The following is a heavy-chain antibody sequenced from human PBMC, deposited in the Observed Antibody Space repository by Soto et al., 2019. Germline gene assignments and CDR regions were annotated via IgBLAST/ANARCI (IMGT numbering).Heavy chain of an antibody. CDR3: ASAGLGMAVARLFYTYAMDV. CDR1: GDSISSGGYY. J-gene: IGHJ6*01. CDR2: IYYNGNT. V-gene: IGHV4-31*03. Sequence: QVQLQESGPGLVKPSQTLSLTCTVSGDSISSGGYYWNWVRQHPGKGLEWIGFIYYNGNTYYNPSLKSRVTLSVDTSTTQFSLTLSSVTAADTAVYYCASAGLGMAVARLFYTYAMDVWGRGTTVTVSS. D-gene: IGHD6-19*01.